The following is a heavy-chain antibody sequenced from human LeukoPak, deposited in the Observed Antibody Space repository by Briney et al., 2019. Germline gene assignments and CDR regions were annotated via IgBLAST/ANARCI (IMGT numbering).Heavy chain of an antibody. J-gene: IGHJ4*02. V-gene: IGHV3-23*01. D-gene: IGHD3-22*01. Sequence: GGSLRLSCEASGFRFSDHAMSWVRQAPGKGLEWVSAISGSGGSTYYADSVKGRFTISRDNSKNTLYLQMNSLRAEDTAVYYCAKDRYYCDSSGYYYDYWGQGTLVTVSS. CDR3: AKDRYYCDSSGYYYDY. CDR1: GFRFSDHA. CDR2: ISGSGGST.